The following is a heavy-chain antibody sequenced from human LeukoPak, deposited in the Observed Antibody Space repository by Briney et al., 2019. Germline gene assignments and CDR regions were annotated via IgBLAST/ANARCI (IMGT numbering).Heavy chain of an antibody. CDR1: GGSISSSSYY. J-gene: IGHJ4*02. D-gene: IGHD1-26*01. V-gene: IGHV4-39*01. CDR3: ARRGIVGATRAFDY. Sequence: SETLSLTCTVSGGSISSSSYYWGWIRQPPGKGLEWIGSIYYSGSTYYNPSLKSRVTISVDTSKNQFSLKLSSVTAADTAVLYCARRGIVGATRAFDYWGQGTLVTVSS. CDR2: IYYSGST.